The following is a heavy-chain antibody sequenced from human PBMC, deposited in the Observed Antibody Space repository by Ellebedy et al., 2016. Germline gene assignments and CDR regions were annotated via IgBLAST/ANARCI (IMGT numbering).Heavy chain of an antibody. CDR2: INPSGGST. V-gene: IGHV1-46*01. J-gene: IGHJ4*02. D-gene: IGHD1-14*01. Sequence: ASVKVSCKASGYTFTSYYMHWVRQAPGQGLEWMGIINPSGGSTSYAQKFQGRVTITRDTSATTAYMELSSLRSEDTAVFYCARERLTGYFDYWGQGTLVTVSS. CDR3: ARERLTGYFDY. CDR1: GYTFTSYY.